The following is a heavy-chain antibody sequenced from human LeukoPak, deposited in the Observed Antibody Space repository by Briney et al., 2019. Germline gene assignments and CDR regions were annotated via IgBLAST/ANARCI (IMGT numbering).Heavy chain of an antibody. Sequence: GGSQRLSCVASGFTFSNHAMTWVRQAPGKELEWVSAISANGVDTFYAPSVKGRFTISRDNSKNTLYLQINSLRAEDTAIYYCAKDVWWSVSWGQGTLVTVSS. CDR2: ISANGVDT. J-gene: IGHJ5*02. D-gene: IGHD2-8*02. V-gene: IGHV3-23*01. CDR3: AKDVWWSVS. CDR1: GFTFSNHA.